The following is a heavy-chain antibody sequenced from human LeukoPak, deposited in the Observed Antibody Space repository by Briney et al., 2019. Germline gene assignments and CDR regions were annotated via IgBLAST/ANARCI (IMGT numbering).Heavy chain of an antibody. CDR3: ARVFDSGSQAYFYYMDV. Sequence: TPSETLSLTCTVSGNSISSGDDYWSWIRQPAGKGLEWIGRIYTSGSTNYNPSLKSRVTISGDTSKNQFSLRLSSVTAADTAVYYCARVFDSGSQAYFYYMDVWGKGTTVIISS. CDR1: GNSISSGDDY. CDR2: IYTSGST. J-gene: IGHJ6*03. V-gene: IGHV4-61*02. D-gene: IGHD3-10*01.